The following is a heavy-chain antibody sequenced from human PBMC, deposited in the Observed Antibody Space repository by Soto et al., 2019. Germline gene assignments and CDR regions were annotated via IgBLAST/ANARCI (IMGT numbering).Heavy chain of an antibody. J-gene: IGHJ4*02. CDR3: AREYCSSTRCYGTFDY. Sequence: SDTLSLTCTVSGGSISSYYWSWIRQPPGKGLEWIGYIYYSGNTNYNPSLKSRVTISVDTSKNQFSLKLSSVTAADTAVYFCAREYCSSTRCYGTFDYWGQGTRVTVSS. CDR2: IYYSGNT. V-gene: IGHV4-59*01. D-gene: IGHD2-2*01. CDR1: GGSISSYY.